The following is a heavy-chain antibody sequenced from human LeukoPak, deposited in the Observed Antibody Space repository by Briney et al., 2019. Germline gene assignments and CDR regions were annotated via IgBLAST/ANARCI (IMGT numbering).Heavy chain of an antibody. CDR1: GYTFTGYY. CDR3: ARDEGDVVVPAATPLYYFDY. V-gene: IGHV1-46*01. D-gene: IGHD2-2*01. J-gene: IGHJ4*02. Sequence: GASVKVSCRASGYTFTGYYMHWVGQAPGQGLEWMGIINPSAGSTSYAQKFQGRVTMTRDTSTSTVYMELSSLRSEDTAVYYCARDEGDVVVPAATPLYYFDYWGQGTLVAVSS. CDR2: INPSAGST.